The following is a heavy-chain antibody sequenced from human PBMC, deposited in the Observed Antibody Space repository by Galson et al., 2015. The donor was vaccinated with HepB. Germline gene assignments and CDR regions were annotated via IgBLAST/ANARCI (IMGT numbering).Heavy chain of an antibody. Sequence: SLRLSCAASGFIFSSYGMSWVRQAPGKGLEWVSGISGSGGSTNYADSVKGRFTVSRDNSKDTLYLQMNSLRAEDTAVYYCAKDLWGRITVVRGDFDYWGQGTLVTVSS. CDR1: GFIFSSYG. CDR2: ISGSGGST. D-gene: IGHD3-10*01. V-gene: IGHV3-23*01. J-gene: IGHJ4*02. CDR3: AKDLWGRITVVRGDFDY.